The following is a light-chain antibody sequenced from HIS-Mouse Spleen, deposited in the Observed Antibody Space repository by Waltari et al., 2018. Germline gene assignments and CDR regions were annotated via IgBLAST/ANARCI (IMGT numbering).Light chain of an antibody. J-gene: IGLJ2*01. CDR2: SNN. V-gene: IGLV1-44*01. CDR3: AAWDDSLNGVV. CDR1: RSNIGSNT. Sequence: QSVLTQPPSASGTPGQRVTIPCSGSRSNIGSNTVNWYQQLPGTAPKPLIYSNNQRPSGVPDRFSGSKSGTSASLAISGLQSEDEADYYCAAWDDSLNGVVFGGGTKLTVL.